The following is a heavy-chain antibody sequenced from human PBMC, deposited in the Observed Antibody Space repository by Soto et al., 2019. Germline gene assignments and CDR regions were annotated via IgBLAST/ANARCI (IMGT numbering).Heavy chain of an antibody. CDR3: ARGVAETDFYPWANWFDL. CDR1: DESISDSRYY. J-gene: IGHJ5*02. V-gene: IGHV4-39*07. D-gene: IGHD6-19*01. Sequence: SETLSLTCSVLDESISDSRYYWVWIRHSPEKGLEWIGSISHDGHAYYNPPLKSRVTLFADTSRNQFSLSLYSVTAADTAVYYCARGVAETDFYPWANWFDLWGQGILVTVSS. CDR2: ISHDGHA.